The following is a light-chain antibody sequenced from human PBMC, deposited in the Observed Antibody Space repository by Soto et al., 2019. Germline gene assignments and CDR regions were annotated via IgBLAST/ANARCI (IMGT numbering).Light chain of an antibody. Sequence: DIVCTQSPATLSFSPVDRVTLSCGASQSVVGGYFAWYQQKPGLAPRLIIYDTSIRASGIPDRISGSGSGTHFTLTISRLETEDFAVYYCQQYGSSPSFGQGTKVDIK. CDR1: QSVVGGY. V-gene: IGKV3D-20*01. CDR2: DTS. J-gene: IGKJ1*01. CDR3: QQYGSSPS.